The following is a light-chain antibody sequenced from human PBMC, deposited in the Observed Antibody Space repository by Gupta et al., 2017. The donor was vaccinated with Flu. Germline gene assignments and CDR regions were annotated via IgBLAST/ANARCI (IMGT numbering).Light chain of an antibody. CDR1: QSISSW. Sequence: PSTLSASIGDRVTITCRASQSISSWLAWYQQNPGKAPKLLIYKASTLESGVPSRFSGSGSGTEFTLTISSLQPDDFATYYCQQYNTYSRTFGQGTKVEIK. CDR3: QQYNTYSRT. CDR2: KAS. V-gene: IGKV1-5*03. J-gene: IGKJ1*01.